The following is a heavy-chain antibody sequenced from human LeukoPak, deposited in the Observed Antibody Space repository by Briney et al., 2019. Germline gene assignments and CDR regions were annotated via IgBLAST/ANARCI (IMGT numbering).Heavy chain of an antibody. CDR3: ARTEYCTSTSCLDAFDI. CDR2: IYYSGSN. J-gene: IGHJ3*02. CDR1: GGSISSGDYY. V-gene: IGHV4-30-4*01. D-gene: IGHD2-2*01. Sequence: SQTLSLTCTVSGGSISSGDYYWGWIRQPPGKGLEWIVYIYYSGSNHYNPSLKSRVNISVDTSKNQFSLKLSSVTAADTAVYYCARTEYCTSTSCLDAFDIWGQGTMVTVSS.